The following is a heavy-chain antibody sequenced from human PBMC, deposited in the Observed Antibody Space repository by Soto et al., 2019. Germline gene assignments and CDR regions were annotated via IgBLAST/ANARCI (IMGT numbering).Heavy chain of an antibody. J-gene: IGHJ5*02. D-gene: IGHD3-3*01. V-gene: IGHV4-39*01. Sequence: SETLSLACTVSGGSISSSSYYWGWIRQPPGKGLEWIGSIYYSGSTYYNPSLKSRVTISVDTSKNQFSLKLSSVPAADTAVYYCARQPPPRITIFGVVNVWWFDPWRQGTLVTDSS. CDR1: GGSISSSSYY. CDR2: IYYSGST. CDR3: ARQPPPRITIFGVVNVWWFDP.